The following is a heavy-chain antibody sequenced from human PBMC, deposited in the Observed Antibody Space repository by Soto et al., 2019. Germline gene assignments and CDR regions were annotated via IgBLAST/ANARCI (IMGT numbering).Heavy chain of an antibody. J-gene: IGHJ6*02. CDR2: IYYSGST. V-gene: IGHV4-31*03. CDR1: GGSISRGGYY. CDR3: AASSVACGGCNYYCMDV. Sequence: QVQLQESGPGLVKPSQTLSLTCTVSGGSISRGGYYWSWIRQHPGKGLEWIGYIYYSGSTYYNPSLKSRVTISVDTSKHQFSLKLSSVTAADTAVYYCAASSVACGGCNYYCMDVWGQGTTVTVYS. D-gene: IGHD5-12*01.